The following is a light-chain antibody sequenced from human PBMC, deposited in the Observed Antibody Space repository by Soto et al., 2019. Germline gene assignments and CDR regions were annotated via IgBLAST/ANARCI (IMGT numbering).Light chain of an antibody. V-gene: IGKV1-39*01. CDR2: GSS. J-gene: IGKJ2*01. Sequence: DIQMTQSPSSLSASIGDRVTITCRASQSISTYLNWYQQKPGKAPNLLIYGSSSLQSGVPSRFSGSGSGTDFTLTISRLQPGDFATYYCQQSYNTPTTFGQGTKVDIK. CDR1: QSISTY. CDR3: QQSYNTPTT.